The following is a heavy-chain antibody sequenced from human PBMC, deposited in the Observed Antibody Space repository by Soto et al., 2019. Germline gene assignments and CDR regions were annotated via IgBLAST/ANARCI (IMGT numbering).Heavy chain of an antibody. V-gene: IGHV4-31*03. CDR3: ARGRHCSSTSCSRRWELPVPVFDY. D-gene: IGHD2-2*01. J-gene: IGHJ4*02. Sequence: QVQLQESGPGLVKPSQTLSLTCTVSGGSISSGGYYWSWIRQHPGKGLEGIGYISYSGSTYYNPSLKSRVTISGDTSKNLFSLKLSSVTAADTAVYYCARGRHCSSTSCSRRWELPVPVFDYWGQGPLVTVSS. CDR2: ISYSGST. CDR1: GGSISSGGYY.